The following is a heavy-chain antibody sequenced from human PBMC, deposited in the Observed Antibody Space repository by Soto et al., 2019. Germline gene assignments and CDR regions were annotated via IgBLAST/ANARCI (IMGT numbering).Heavy chain of an antibody. Sequence: QVQLQESGPGLVKPSETLSLTCTVSGGSIRDYYWSWIRQPPGKGLEWIGHVYYTGRTNSNSSLKSRVTMSLDTSKSQFSLKLTSVTAADTAVYYCVRDTRYSGGDWYEDLFDSWGQGTLVTVSS. CDR2: VYYTGRT. J-gene: IGHJ5*01. CDR3: VRDTRYSGGDWYEDLFDS. D-gene: IGHD2-21*02. CDR1: GGSIRDYY. V-gene: IGHV4-59*13.